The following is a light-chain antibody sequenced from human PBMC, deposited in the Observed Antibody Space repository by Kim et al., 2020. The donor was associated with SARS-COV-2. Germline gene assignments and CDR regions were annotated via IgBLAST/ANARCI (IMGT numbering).Light chain of an antibody. J-gene: IGLJ2*01. CDR3: QAWDSFVV. V-gene: IGLV3-1*01. CDR2: QDS. Sequence: SVSPGQTASITCSGDKLGDKYACWYQQKPGQSPVLGIYQDSKRPSGVPERFSGSNSGNTATLTISGTQAMDEADYYCQAWDSFVVFGGGTQLTVL. CDR1: KLGDKY.